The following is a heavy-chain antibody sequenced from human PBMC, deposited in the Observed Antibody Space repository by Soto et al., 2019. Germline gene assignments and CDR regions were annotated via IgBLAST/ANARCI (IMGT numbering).Heavy chain of an antibody. CDR1: GFTFSDYY. V-gene: IGHV3-11*01. CDR2: ISSSGSTI. J-gene: IGHJ3*02. D-gene: IGHD2-15*01. CDR3: ATEYCSGGSCYEGIAFDI. Sequence: QVQLVESGGGLVKPGGSLRLSCAASGFTFSDYYMRWIRQAPGKGLEWVSYISSSGSTIYYAGSVKGRFTISRDNAKNSLYLQKNSLRAEDTAVYYCATEYCSGGSCYEGIAFDIWGQGTMVTVSS.